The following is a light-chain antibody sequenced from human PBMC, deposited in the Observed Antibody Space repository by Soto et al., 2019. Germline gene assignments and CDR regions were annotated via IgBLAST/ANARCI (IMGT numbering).Light chain of an antibody. CDR3: QQYSTSPSGT. Sequence: ESVLTQSPGTLSSSPGEVATLSCRASQSVSSNYLAWYQQKPGQAPRLLIYGASSRATGIPDRVSGSGSGTDFTLSISRLEPEDFAVYYCQQYSTSPSGTFGQGPKVDI. J-gene: IGKJ1*01. CDR1: QSVSSNY. V-gene: IGKV3-20*01. CDR2: GAS.